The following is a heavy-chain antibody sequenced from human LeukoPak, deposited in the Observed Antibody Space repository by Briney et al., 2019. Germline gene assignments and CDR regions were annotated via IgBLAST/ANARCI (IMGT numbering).Heavy chain of an antibody. CDR2: IYTSGST. J-gene: IGHJ4*02. Sequence: SETLSLTCTVSGGSISSYYWSWIRQPAGKGLEWIGRIYTSGSTNYSPSLKSRVTISVDTSKNQFSLKLSSVTAADTAVYYCARDKKRFGELFGANVYWGQGTLVTVSS. CDR1: GGSISSYY. D-gene: IGHD3-10*01. CDR3: ARDKKRFGELFGANVY. V-gene: IGHV4-4*07.